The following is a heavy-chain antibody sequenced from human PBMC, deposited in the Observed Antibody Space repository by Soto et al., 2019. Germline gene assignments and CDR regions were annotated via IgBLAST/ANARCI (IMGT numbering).Heavy chain of an antibody. CDR1: GFTFSSYS. Sequence: EVQLVESGGGLVKPGGSLRLSCAAPGFTFSSYSMNWVRQAPGKGLEWVSSISSSSSYIYYADSVKGRFTISRDNAKNSLYLQMNSLRAEDTAVYYCARATYYYDSSGYYSYAFDIWGQGTMVTVSS. D-gene: IGHD3-22*01. CDR2: ISSSSSYI. CDR3: ARATYYYDSSGYYSYAFDI. J-gene: IGHJ3*02. V-gene: IGHV3-21*01.